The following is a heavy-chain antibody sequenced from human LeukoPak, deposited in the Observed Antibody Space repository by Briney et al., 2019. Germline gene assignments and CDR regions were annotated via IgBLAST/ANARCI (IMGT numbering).Heavy chain of an antibody. J-gene: IGHJ4*02. D-gene: IGHD2-15*01. V-gene: IGHV1-69*13. CDR1: GVTFRNYV. CDR3: AREDGKTYSLED. Sequence: ASVKVSCKASGVTFRNYVITWVRQAPGQGLEWMGGIVPIYATTNYAQKFQGRVTFTADESTRTAYMELRTLQSEDTAIYYCAREDGKTYSLEDWGQGTLVTVSS. CDR2: IVPIYATT.